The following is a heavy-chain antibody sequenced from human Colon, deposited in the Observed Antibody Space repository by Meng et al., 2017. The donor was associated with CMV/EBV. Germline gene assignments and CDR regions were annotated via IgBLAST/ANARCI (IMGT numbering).Heavy chain of an antibody. J-gene: IGHJ4*02. CDR3: AGFWGSDY. V-gene: IGHV3-30*03. CDR2: ISFDGSDH. Sequence: GGSLRLSCLASGFAFHEYAMNWVRLTPDKALEWVGTISFDGSDHFYSPSVEGRFTFSRDNSEKTRYLHMTSLRPEDSGIYFCAGFWGSDYWGQGTQVTVSS. D-gene: IGHD7-27*01. CDR1: GFAFHEYA.